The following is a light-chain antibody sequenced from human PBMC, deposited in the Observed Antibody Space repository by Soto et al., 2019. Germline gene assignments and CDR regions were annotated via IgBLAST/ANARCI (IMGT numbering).Light chain of an antibody. CDR3: CSYAGSPRYV. V-gene: IGLV2-11*01. J-gene: IGLJ1*01. CDR1: SSDVGGYNY. Sequence: QSALTQPRSVSGSPGQSVTISCTGTSSDVGGYNYVSWYQQHPGKAPKVMIYDVSERPSGVPARFSGSKSGNTASLTISGLQAEDEAGYYCCSYAGSPRYVFGTGTKVTVL. CDR2: DVS.